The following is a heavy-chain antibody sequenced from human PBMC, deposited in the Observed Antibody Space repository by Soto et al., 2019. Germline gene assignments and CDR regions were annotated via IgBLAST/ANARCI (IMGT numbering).Heavy chain of an antibody. CDR3: ARVSGELSQYYYYGMDV. D-gene: IGHD7-27*01. CDR1: GYTFTGYY. V-gene: IGHV1-2*02. CDR2: INPNSGGT. J-gene: IGHJ6*02. Sequence: ASVKVSCKASGYTFTGYYMHWVRQAPGQGLEWMGWINPNSGGTNYAQKFQGRVTMTRDTSISTAYMELSRLRSDDTAVYYCARVSGELSQYYYYGMDVWGQGTTVTVSS.